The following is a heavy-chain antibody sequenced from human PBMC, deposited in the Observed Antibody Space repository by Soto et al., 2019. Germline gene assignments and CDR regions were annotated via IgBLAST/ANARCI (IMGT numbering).Heavy chain of an antibody. J-gene: IGHJ6*02. CDR2: IWYDGSNK. Sequence: GGSLRLSCEASGFTFCNYGLYWVRQAPGKGLEWVAVIWYDGSNKYYSESVKGRFTISRDNSKNTLYLQMFSLRVDDTAVYYCARDLHPTRYYYYGLAVWGQGTTVTVSS. CDR3: ARDLHPTRYYYYGLAV. CDR1: GFTFCNYG. V-gene: IGHV3-33*01.